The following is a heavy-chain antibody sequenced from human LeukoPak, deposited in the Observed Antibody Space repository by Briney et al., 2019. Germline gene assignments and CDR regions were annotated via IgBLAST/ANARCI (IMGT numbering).Heavy chain of an antibody. CDR1: GYSISSSNW. Sequence: PSETLSLTCTVSGYSISSSNWWGSIRQPPGKGLEWIGYIYYSGSAYYNASLKSRVTMSVDSSKNQCSLELSSVTAVDTAAYYCARNQVVAANRGAFDIWGQGTRVTVSS. V-gene: IGHV4-28*01. D-gene: IGHD3-22*01. J-gene: IGHJ3*02. CDR3: ARNQVVAANRGAFDI. CDR2: IYYSGSA.